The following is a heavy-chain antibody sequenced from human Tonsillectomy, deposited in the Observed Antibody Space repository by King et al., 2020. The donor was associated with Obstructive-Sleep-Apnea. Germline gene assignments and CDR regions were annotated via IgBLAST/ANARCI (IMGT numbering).Heavy chain of an antibody. V-gene: IGHV3-7*03. J-gene: IGHJ4*02. CDR1: GFTFSSYW. D-gene: IGHD6-13*01. Sequence: VQLVESGGGLVQPGGSLRLSCAASGFTFSSYWMSWVRQAPGKGLEWVANIKQDGSEKYYVDPVKGRFTISRDNAKNSLYLQMNSLRAEDTAVYYCARDPGYSSSPFDYWGQGTLVTVSS. CDR2: IKQDGSEK. CDR3: ARDPGYSSSPFDY.